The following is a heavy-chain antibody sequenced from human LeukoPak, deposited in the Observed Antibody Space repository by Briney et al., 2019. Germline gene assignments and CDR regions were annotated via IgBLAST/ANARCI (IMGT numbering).Heavy chain of an antibody. Sequence: PGESLKIPCQGFGYTFTTSWIGWVRQLPGKGLERMAIIYAGNSDAKYSPSFQGQVSISTDRSISTAYLHWSSLKASDTAKYYCAIINHPDGRVYWGQGTLVTVSS. D-gene: IGHD5-24*01. CDR1: GYTFTTSW. CDR2: IYAGNSDA. CDR3: AIINHPDGRVY. J-gene: IGHJ4*02. V-gene: IGHV5-51*01.